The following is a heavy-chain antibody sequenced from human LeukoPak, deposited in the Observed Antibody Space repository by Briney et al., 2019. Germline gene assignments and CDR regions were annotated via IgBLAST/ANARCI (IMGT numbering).Heavy chain of an antibody. Sequence: GRSLRLSCAASGFTFSSYGMHWVRQAPGKGLEWVAVISYDGSNKYYADSAKGRFTISRDNSKNTLYLQMNSLRAEDTAVYYCAKWNVDTAMVRGFDNWGQGTLVTVSS. CDR2: ISYDGSNK. V-gene: IGHV3-30*18. D-gene: IGHD5-18*01. J-gene: IGHJ4*02. CDR1: GFTFSSYG. CDR3: AKWNVDTAMVRGFDN.